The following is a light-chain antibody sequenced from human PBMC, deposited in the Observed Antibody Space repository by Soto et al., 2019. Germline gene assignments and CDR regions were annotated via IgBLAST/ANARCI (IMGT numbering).Light chain of an antibody. J-gene: IGKJ2*01. CDR1: QSVTYNF. Sequence: IVLTQSPGSLSLSPGERATLSCRASQSVTYNFLAWYQHKPGQPPRLLIYDASTRATAVPDRFSGSGSGTDFTLTLGSLEPEDLPVYYCLQYDSSPYAFGQGTKLDVK. V-gene: IGKV3-20*01. CDR3: LQYDSSPYA. CDR2: DAS.